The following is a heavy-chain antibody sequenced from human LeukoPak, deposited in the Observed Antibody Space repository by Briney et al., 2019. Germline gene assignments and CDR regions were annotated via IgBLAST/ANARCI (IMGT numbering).Heavy chain of an antibody. D-gene: IGHD2-15*01. J-gene: IGHJ4*02. CDR3: AHAPGGSSSDY. CDR2: ISGSGGST. Sequence: GGSLRLSCAASGFTFSSYAMSWVRQAPGKGLGWVSAISGSGGSTYYADSVKGRFTISRDNSKNTLYLQMNSLRAEDTAVYYCAHAPGGSSSDYWGQGTLVTVSS. CDR1: GFTFSSYA. V-gene: IGHV3-23*01.